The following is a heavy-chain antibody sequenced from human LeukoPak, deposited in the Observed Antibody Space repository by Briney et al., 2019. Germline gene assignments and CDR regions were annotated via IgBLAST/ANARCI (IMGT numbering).Heavy chain of an antibody. V-gene: IGHV1-69*05. Sequence: ASVKVSCKASGGTFSSYAISWVRQAPGQGLEWMGGIIPIFGTATYAQKFQGRVTITTDESTSTAYMELSSLRSEDTAVYYCARYNWNYGGYWFDPWGQGTLVTVSS. CDR3: ARYNWNYGGYWFDP. CDR2: IIPIFGTA. D-gene: IGHD1-7*01. CDR1: GGTFSSYA. J-gene: IGHJ5*02.